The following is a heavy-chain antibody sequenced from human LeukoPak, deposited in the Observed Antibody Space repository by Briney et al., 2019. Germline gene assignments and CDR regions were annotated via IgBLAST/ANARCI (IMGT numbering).Heavy chain of an antibody. V-gene: IGHV4-59*01. Sequence: PSETLSLTCTVSGGSISSYYWSWIRQRPGKGLEWIGNIYYSGSTNYNPSLKSRVTISVDTSKNQFSLRLSSVTAADTAVYYCARPYSSGWRGAFEIWGQGTMVTVSS. CDR3: ARPYSSGWRGAFEI. CDR1: GGSISSYY. CDR2: IYYSGST. J-gene: IGHJ3*02. D-gene: IGHD6-25*01.